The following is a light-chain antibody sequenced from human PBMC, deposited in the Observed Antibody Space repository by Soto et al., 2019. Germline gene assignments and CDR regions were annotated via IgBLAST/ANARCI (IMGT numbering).Light chain of an antibody. CDR3: QQRYNWPPT. V-gene: IGKV3-11*01. CDR2: DAS. CDR1: QSVSSSY. Sequence: EIVLTQSPGTLSLSPGERATLSCRASQSVSSSYLAWYQQKAGQAPRLLIYDASHRATGIPARFSGSGSGTDFTLTINSLEPEDFALYYCQQRYNWPPTFGQGTTGDIK. J-gene: IGKJ1*01.